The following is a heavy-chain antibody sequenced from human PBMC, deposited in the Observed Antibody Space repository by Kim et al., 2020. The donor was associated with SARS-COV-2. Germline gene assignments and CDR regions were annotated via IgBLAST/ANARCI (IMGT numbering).Heavy chain of an antibody. Sequence: SVKVSCKASGGTFSSYAISWVRQAPGQGLEWMGGIIPIFGTANYAQKFQGRVTITADESTSTAYMELSSLRSEDTAVYYCARQPGGGSSWYLPQPDSYAFDIWGQGTMVTVSS. J-gene: IGHJ3*02. CDR2: IIPIFGTA. CDR1: GGTFSSYA. CDR3: ARQPGGGSSWYLPQPDSYAFDI. D-gene: IGHD6-13*01. V-gene: IGHV1-69*13.